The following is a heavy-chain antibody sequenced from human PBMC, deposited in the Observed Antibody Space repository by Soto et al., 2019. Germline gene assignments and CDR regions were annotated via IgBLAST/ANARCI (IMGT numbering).Heavy chain of an antibody. Sequence: SETLSLTCAVSGGSISSGGYSWSWIRQPPGKGLEWIGYIYHSGSTYYNPSLKSRVTISVDRSKNTAYLELNSLISEDTAVYYCATPQDYDDCLDSWGQGTLVTVSS. V-gene: IGHV4-30-2*02. CDR3: ATPQDYDDCLDS. CDR1: GGSISSGGYS. J-gene: IGHJ4*02. D-gene: IGHD3-22*01. CDR2: IYHSGST.